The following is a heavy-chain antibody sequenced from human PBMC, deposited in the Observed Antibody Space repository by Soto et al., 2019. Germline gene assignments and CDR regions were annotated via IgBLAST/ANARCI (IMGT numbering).Heavy chain of an antibody. CDR3: ARGADTASYFYSYGMGV. V-gene: IGHV1-69*13. J-gene: IGHJ6*02. CDR1: GGTFSSYA. D-gene: IGHD5-18*01. Sequence: SVKVSCKASGGTFSSYAISWVRQAPGQGLEWMGGIIPIFGTANYAQKFQGRVTITADESTSTAYMELSSLRSEDTAVYYCARGADTASYFYSYGMGVSAEGATVTVS. CDR2: IIPIFGTA.